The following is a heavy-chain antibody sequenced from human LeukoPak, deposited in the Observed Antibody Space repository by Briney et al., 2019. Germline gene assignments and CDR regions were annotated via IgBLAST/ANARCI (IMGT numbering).Heavy chain of an antibody. Sequence: SETLSLTCTVSGGSVSSGSYYWSWIRQPPGKGLEWIGYIYYSGSTNYNPSLKSRVTISVDTSKNQFSLKLSSVTAADTAVYYCAREPGGYDSSGYPFDYWGQGTLVTVSS. CDR2: IYYSGST. CDR3: AREPGGYDSSGYPFDY. J-gene: IGHJ4*02. V-gene: IGHV4-61*01. CDR1: GGSVSSGSYY. D-gene: IGHD3-22*01.